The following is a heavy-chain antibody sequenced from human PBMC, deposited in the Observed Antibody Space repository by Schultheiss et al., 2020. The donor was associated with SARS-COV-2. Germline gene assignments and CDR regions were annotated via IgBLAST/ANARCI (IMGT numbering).Heavy chain of an antibody. CDR2: VNNNGGS. CDR1: GGSMNQYY. J-gene: IGHJ4*02. V-gene: IGHV4-59*01. CDR3: ARGLPYDYWSGPYLDY. Sequence: GSLRLSCTVSGGSMNQYYWSWIRQPPGKGLEWIGYVNNNGGSTYNPSLNSRVTISTDTSENHFSLRLSSVTAADTAVYYCARGLPYDYWSGPYLDYWGQGTLVTVSS. D-gene: IGHD3-3*01.